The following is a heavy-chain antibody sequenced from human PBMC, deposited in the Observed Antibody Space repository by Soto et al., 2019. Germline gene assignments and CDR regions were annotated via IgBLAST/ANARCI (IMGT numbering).Heavy chain of an antibody. Sequence: QVQLVQSGAEVKKPGSSVKVSCKASGGTFSSYAISWVRQAPGQGLEWMGGIIPIFGTANYAQKFQGRVTITADESTSTAYMELSRLRSEDTAVYYCARASSSSSEEKYYYGMDVWGQGTTVTVSS. CDR3: ARASSSSSEEKYYYGMDV. V-gene: IGHV1-69*01. D-gene: IGHD6-6*01. CDR1: GGTFSSYA. CDR2: IIPIFGTA. J-gene: IGHJ6*02.